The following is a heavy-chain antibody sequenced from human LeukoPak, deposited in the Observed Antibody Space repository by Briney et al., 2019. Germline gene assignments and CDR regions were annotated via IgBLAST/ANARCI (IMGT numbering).Heavy chain of an antibody. Sequence: SVKVSCEASGGTFSSYAISWVRQAPGQGLEWMGGIIPIFGTANYAQKFQGSVTITTDESTSTAYMELSSLRSEDTAVYYCASWYYYDSSGSRYYFDYWGQGTLVTVSS. D-gene: IGHD3-22*01. CDR1: GGTFSSYA. V-gene: IGHV1-69*05. CDR3: ASWYYYDSSGSRYYFDY. CDR2: IIPIFGTA. J-gene: IGHJ4*02.